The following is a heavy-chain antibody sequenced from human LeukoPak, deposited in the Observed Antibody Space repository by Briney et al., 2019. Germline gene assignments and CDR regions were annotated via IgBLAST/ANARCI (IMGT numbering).Heavy chain of an antibody. J-gene: IGHJ6*02. V-gene: IGHV1-24*01. CDR1: GYTLSEVF. CDR2: FDLEDGET. D-gene: IGHD1-26*01. CDR3: AKGGYYYGLDV. Sequence: ASPRVSSEVSGYTLSEVFMHCGPQAPGKGLGWRGGFDLEDGETIYAQKFQGRVSMTEDTSTDTAYMELSSLSSEHTAVYYCAKGGYYYGLDVWGQGATVTVSS.